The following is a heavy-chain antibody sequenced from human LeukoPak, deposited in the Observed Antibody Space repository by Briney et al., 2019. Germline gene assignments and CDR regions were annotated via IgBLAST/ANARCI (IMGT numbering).Heavy chain of an antibody. CDR2: IEQDESEK. CDR3: ARDPGIPAAGTVGYFDY. J-gene: IGHJ4*02. CDR1: GFTFSSYW. V-gene: IGHV3-7*01. Sequence: GGSLRLSCTASGFTFSSYWMSWVRQAPGKGLEWVANIEQDESEKFYVDSVKGRFTISRDNAKNSLYLQMNSLRAEDTAVYYCARDPGIPAAGTVGYFDYWGQGTLVTVSS. D-gene: IGHD6-13*01.